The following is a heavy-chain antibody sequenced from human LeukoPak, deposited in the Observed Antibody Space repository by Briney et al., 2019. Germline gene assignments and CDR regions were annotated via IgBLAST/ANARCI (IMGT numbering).Heavy chain of an antibody. CDR3: ASKLTSGY. Sequence: GGSLRLSCAASGFSFSNYGMTWVRQAPGKGLEWVSVIYSGGTTNYADSVKGRFTVYRDNSKNTLYLQMNSLRAEDTAVYYCASKLTSGYWGQGTLVTVSS. J-gene: IGHJ4*02. CDR1: GFSFSNYG. V-gene: IGHV3-66*01. CDR2: IYSGGTT. D-gene: IGHD4-17*01.